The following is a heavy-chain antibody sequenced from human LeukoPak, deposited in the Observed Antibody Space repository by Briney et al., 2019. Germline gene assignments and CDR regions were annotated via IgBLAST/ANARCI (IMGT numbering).Heavy chain of an antibody. V-gene: IGHV1-2*02. CDR1: GYTFIGYY. CDR2: INPNSGGT. D-gene: IGHD6-13*01. J-gene: IGHJ3*02. CDR3: ASQAATDTDAFDI. Sequence: ASVKVSCKASGYTFIGYYMHWVRQAPGQGLEWMGWINPNSGGTNYAQKFQGRVTMTRDTSINTAYMELSSLRSEDTAVYYCASQAATDTDAFDIWGQGTMVTVSP.